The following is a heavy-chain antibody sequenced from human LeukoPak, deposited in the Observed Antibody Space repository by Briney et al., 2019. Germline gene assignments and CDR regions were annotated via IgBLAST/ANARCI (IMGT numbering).Heavy chain of an antibody. J-gene: IGHJ6*03. CDR2: INPSDGAT. Sequence: ASVKVSCKASGYTFTMYYIHWVRQAPGQGLEWMGMINPSDGATTYAQRFQGRVTMTRDMSTTPVYVDLRSLRSEDTAAYFCARAQRGGLSRSFGGLFASYNTYYYMDVWGRGTTVTVSS. CDR3: ARAQRGGLSRSFGGLFASYNTYYYMDV. CDR1: GYTFTMYY. V-gene: IGHV1-46*01. D-gene: IGHD3-10*01.